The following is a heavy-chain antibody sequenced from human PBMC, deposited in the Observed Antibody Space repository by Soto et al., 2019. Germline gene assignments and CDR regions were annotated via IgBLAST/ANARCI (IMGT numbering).Heavy chain of an antibody. V-gene: IGHV5-10-1*03. CDR3: ARQGIVGVRGVITPFDY. Sequence: EVQLVQSGAEVKKPGESLRISCKGSGYSFTSYWISWVRQMPGKGLEWMGRIDPSDSYTNYSPSFQGHVTISDDKSISTAYLQWSSLKASDTAMYYCARQGIVGVRGVITPFDYWGQGTLVTVSS. CDR1: GYSFTSYW. CDR2: IDPSDSYT. D-gene: IGHD3-10*01. J-gene: IGHJ4*02.